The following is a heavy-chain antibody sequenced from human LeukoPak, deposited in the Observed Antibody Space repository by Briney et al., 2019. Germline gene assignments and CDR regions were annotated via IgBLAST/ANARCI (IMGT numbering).Heavy chain of an antibody. V-gene: IGHV1-2*02. D-gene: IGHD4-17*01. CDR3: AGSTVTTESGAFDI. CDR1: GYTFTGYY. CDR2: INPNSGGT. Sequence: ASVKVSCKASGYTFTGYYMHWVPQAPGQGLEWMGWINPNSGGTNYAQKFQGRVTMTRDTSISTAYMELSRLRSDDTAVYYCAGSTVTTESGAFDIWGQGTMVTVSS. J-gene: IGHJ3*02.